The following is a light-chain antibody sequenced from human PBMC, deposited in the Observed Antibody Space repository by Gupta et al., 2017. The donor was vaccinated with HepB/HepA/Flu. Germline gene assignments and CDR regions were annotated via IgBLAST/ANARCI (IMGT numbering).Light chain of an antibody. Sequence: DIQMTQSTSTLSASVGDRVAITCRVSQNIDVFLAWYQQKPGKAPNILIYKASTLQSGVPSRFSGSGSGTEFTLTINNIQSDDFATYYCQHDYRYLFSFGQGTKLEIK. CDR1: QNIDVF. V-gene: IGKV1-5*03. J-gene: IGKJ2*03. CDR3: QHDYRYLFS. CDR2: KAS.